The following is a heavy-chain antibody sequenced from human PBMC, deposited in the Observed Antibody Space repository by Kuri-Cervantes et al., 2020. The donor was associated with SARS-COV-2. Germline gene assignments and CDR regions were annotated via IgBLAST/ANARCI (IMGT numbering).Heavy chain of an antibody. V-gene: IGHV3-30*18. CDR1: GFNFSRTD. D-gene: IGHD2-21*01. CDR2: ILHDGKNK. Sequence: LSLTCAASGFNFSRTDMHWVRQAPGKGLEWVAVILHDGKNKKHIASGKCRFTISRDNSQNTLYLHMKSLRSEDTAMYYCAKDRVGVQDFWGQGTLVTVSS. J-gene: IGHJ4*02. CDR3: AKDRVGVQDF.